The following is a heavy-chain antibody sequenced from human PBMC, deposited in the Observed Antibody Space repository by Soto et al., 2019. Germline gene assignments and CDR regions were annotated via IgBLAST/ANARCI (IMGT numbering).Heavy chain of an antibody. J-gene: IGHJ6*02. CDR2: ISSSSSYT. CDR3: ARDPGLLWFGELSYGMDV. Sequence: GGSLRLSCAASGFTFSDYYMSWIRQAPGKGLEWVSYISSSSSYTNYADSVKGRFTISRDNAKNSLYLQMNSLRAEDTAVYYFARDPGLLWFGELSYGMDVWGQGTTVTVSS. V-gene: IGHV3-11*05. D-gene: IGHD3-10*01. CDR1: GFTFSDYY.